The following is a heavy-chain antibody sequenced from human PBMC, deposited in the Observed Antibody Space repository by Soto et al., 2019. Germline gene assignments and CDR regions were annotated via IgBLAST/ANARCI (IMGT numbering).Heavy chain of an antibody. D-gene: IGHD2-15*01. CDR3: ARSVVSSTRFDP. V-gene: IGHV3-11*06. Sequence: GGSLRLSCAASGFTFSDYYMSWIRQAPGKGLEWVSYISSRNDYTNYADSVKGRFTISRDNAKNSLYLQMSSLRADDTAIYYCARSVVSSTRFDPWGHGTLVTVSS. CDR2: ISSRNDYT. J-gene: IGHJ5*02. CDR1: GFTFSDYY.